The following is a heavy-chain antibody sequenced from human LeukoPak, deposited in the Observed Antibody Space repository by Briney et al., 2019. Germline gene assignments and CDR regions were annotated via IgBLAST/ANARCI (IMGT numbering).Heavy chain of an antibody. J-gene: IGHJ4*02. CDR2: MYLSGTT. Sequence: SETLSLTCTVSGDSINSLDLWSWVRQPPGKGLEWIGEMYLSGTTHSNPSVKSRVTISIDKSKNQFFLNLNSVTAADTAVYYCAGLVGRYSSGLYYYYFDYWGQGTLVTVSS. CDR1: GDSINSLDL. CDR3: AGLVGRYSSGLYYYYFDY. V-gene: IGHV4-4*02. D-gene: IGHD3-22*01.